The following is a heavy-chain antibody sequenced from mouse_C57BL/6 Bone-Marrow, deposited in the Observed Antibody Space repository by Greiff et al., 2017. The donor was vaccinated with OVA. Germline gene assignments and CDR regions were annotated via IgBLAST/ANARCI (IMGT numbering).Heavy chain of an antibody. CDR1: GFNIQDYY. CDR3: AVYYDGYFDWFAY. V-gene: IGHV14-2*01. Sequence: EVQLQQSGAELVKPGASVKLSCTASGFNIQDYYMHWVKQRPEQGLEWIGRIDPEDGETKYAPKFQGKATITADTSSNTAYLQLSSLTSGDTAVYYCAVYYDGYFDWFAYWGQGTLVTVSA. CDR2: IDPEDGET. D-gene: IGHD2-3*01. J-gene: IGHJ3*01.